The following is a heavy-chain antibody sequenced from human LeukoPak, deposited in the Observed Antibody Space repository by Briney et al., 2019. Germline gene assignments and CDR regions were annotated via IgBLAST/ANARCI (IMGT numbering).Heavy chain of an antibody. V-gene: IGHV4-39*01. CDR3: ARISAAVPLFDY. J-gene: IGHJ4*02. D-gene: IGHD6-13*01. Sequence: SETLSLTCTVSGGSISSYYWGWIRQPPGKGLEWIGSIYYSGSTYYNPSLKSRVTISVDTSKNQFSLKLSSVTAADTAVYYCARISAAVPLFDYWGQGTLVTVSS. CDR1: GGSISSYY. CDR2: IYYSGST.